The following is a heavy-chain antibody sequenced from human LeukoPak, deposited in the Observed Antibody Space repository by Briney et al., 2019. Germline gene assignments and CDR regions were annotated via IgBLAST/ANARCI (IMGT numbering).Heavy chain of an antibody. J-gene: IGHJ4*02. Sequence: PGRSLRLSCAASGFTFSSYAMHWVRQAPGKGLEWVAVISYDGSNKHYAADVKGRFAISRDSSKNTLYLQMHSLRAEDTAVYYCARRSYYNSGSGYYFDYWGQGTLVTVSS. D-gene: IGHD3-22*01. V-gene: IGHV3-30*09. CDR2: ISYDGSNK. CDR3: ARRSYYNSGSGYYFDY. CDR1: GFTFSSYA.